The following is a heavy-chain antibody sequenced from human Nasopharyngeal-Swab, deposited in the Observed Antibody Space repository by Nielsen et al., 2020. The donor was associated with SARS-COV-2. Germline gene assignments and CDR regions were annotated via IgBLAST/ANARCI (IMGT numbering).Heavy chain of an antibody. CDR1: GGSISSSSYY. CDR2: IYYSGST. V-gene: IGHV4-39*01. J-gene: IGHJ4*02. D-gene: IGHD3-9*01. Sequence: GSLRLSCTVSGGSISSSSYYWGWIRQPPGKGLEWIGSIYYSGSTYYNPSLESRVTISVDTSKNQFSLKLSSVTAADTAVYYCARLDILTGLFDYWGQGTLVTVSS. CDR3: ARLDILTGLFDY.